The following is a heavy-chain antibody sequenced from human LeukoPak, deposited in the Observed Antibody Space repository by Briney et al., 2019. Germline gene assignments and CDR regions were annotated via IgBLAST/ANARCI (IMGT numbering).Heavy chain of an antibody. V-gene: IGHV4-61*02. CDR1: GGSISSGSYY. CDR3: ARGRYDFWSGYYPFDY. Sequence: SQTLSLTCTVSGGSISSGSYYWSWIRQPAGNGLEWIGRIYTSGTTNYNPSLKSRVTISVATSKTQFSLKMSSVTAADTAVYYCARGRYDFWSGYYPFDYWGPGTLVTVSS. D-gene: IGHD3-3*01. CDR2: IYTSGTT. J-gene: IGHJ4*02.